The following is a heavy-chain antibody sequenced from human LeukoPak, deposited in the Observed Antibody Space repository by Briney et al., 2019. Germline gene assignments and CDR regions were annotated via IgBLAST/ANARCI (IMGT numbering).Heavy chain of an antibody. Sequence: GGSLRLSCAASGFTFDDYAMHWVRQAPGKGLEWVSGISWNRGSIGYADSVKGRFTISRDNAKNSLYLQMNSLRAEDTALYYCAKVGGDYYDSSGYYYAARYFDYWGQGTLVTVSS. CDR3: AKVGGDYYDSSGYYYAARYFDY. CDR1: GFTFDDYA. D-gene: IGHD3-22*01. CDR2: ISWNRGSI. V-gene: IGHV3-9*01. J-gene: IGHJ4*02.